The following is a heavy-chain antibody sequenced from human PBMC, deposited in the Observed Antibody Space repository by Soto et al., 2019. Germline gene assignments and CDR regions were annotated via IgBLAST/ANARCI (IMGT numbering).Heavy chain of an antibody. D-gene: IGHD3-10*01. CDR2: IHYSGST. V-gene: IGHV4-61*01. J-gene: IGHJ4*02. Sequence: SETLSLTCTVSGGSVSSGSYYWSWIRQPPGKGLEWIGYIHYSGSTNYNPSLKSRVTISVDTSKNQFSLKLSSVTAADTAVYYCARVLHQPLRSGSVEIDYWGQGTLVTVSS. CDR3: ARVLHQPLRSGSVEIDY. CDR1: GGSVSSGSYY.